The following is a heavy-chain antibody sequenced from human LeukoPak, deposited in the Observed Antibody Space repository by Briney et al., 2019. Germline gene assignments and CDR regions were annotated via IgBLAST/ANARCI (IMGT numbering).Heavy chain of an antibody. J-gene: IGHJ4*02. CDR2: IFPDARK. D-gene: IGHD2/OR15-2a*01. V-gene: IGHV3-53*01. CDR3: ARTNTVYGDFDY. CDR1: GLTVTDNY. Sequence: GGSLRLSCAASGLTVTDNYFSWVRQAPGKGLEWVSVIFPDARKYHPDSVKGRFTISRDRPKNTLLLQMNSLRADDTALYHCARTNTVYGDFDYWGQGILVTVSS.